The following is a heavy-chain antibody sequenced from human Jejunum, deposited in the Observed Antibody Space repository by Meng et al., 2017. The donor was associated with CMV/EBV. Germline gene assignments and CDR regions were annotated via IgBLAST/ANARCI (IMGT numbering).Heavy chain of an antibody. CDR3: EQRSDRYYTSGNCFDY. D-gene: IGHD3-10*01. J-gene: IGHJ4*02. V-gene: IGHV4-39*01. CDR2: IHYLRTS. Sequence: SLGRSGIYWGRIRQCQGQGLVLVGTIHYLRTSCKDPYLKRRVTISVITSKNQFSLSHDSVTAAGTAVYYCEQRSDRYYTSGNCFDYWGQGTLVTVSS. CDR1: SLGRSGIY.